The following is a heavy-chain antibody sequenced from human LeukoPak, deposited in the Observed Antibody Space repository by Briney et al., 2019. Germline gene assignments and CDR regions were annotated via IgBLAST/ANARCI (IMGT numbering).Heavy chain of an antibody. Sequence: GGSLRLSCAASGFTFSSYSMNWVRQAPGKGLEWVSSISSSSSYIYYADSVKGRFTISRDNAKNSLYLQMNSLRAEDTAVYYCARDPYGDYPRLVFDHWGQGTLVTVSS. D-gene: IGHD4-17*01. J-gene: IGHJ4*02. CDR1: GFTFSSYS. CDR3: ARDPYGDYPRLVFDH. V-gene: IGHV3-21*01. CDR2: ISSSSSYI.